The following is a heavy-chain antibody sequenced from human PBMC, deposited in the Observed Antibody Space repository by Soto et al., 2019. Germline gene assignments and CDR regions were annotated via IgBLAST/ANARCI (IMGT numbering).Heavy chain of an antibody. V-gene: IGHV1-69*01. Sequence: QVPLVQSGAEVKKPGSSVKVSCKASGGTFSSYAISWVRQAAGQGLEWMGGIIPIFGTANYAQKFQGRVTITADESTSTAYMELSSLRSEDTAVYYCARGNTYYYDSSGYMPPNWFDPWGQGTLVTVSS. CDR3: ARGNTYYYDSSGYMPPNWFDP. J-gene: IGHJ5*02. CDR2: IIPIFGTA. D-gene: IGHD3-22*01. CDR1: GGTFSSYA.